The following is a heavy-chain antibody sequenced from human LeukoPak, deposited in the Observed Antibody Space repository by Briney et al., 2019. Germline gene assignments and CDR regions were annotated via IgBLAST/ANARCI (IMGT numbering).Heavy chain of an antibody. CDR1: GGSISSYY. CDR3: ARDPGYCSGGSCYFDY. CDR2: IYYSGST. D-gene: IGHD2-15*01. Sequence: SETLSLTCTVSGGSISSYYWSWIRQPPGKGLEWIGYIYYSGSTNYNPSLKSRVTISVDTSKNQFSLMLSSVTAADTAVYYCARDPGYCSGGSCYFDYWGQGTLVTVSS. J-gene: IGHJ4*02. V-gene: IGHV4-59*01.